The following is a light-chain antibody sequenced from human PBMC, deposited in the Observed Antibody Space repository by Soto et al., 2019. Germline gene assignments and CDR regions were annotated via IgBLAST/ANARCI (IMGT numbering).Light chain of an antibody. J-gene: IGKJ2*01. CDR2: GAS. Sequence: ETVMTQSPATLSVSPGERATLSCRASESVSSNLAWYQQKPGQAPRLLIHGASTRAAGIAARFSGSGSGTEFTLAISSLQSEDFAVYYGQQYNNWPYTFGQGTKLEIK. CDR1: ESVSSN. CDR3: QQYNNWPYT. V-gene: IGKV3-15*01.